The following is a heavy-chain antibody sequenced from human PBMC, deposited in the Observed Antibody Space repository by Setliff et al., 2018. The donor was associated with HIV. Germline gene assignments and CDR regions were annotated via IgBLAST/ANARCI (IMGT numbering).Heavy chain of an antibody. CDR2: IRDNGVSP. D-gene: IGHD4-17*01. CDR3: TKGVQRLRPYYLDS. Sequence: GGSLRLSCAASGFIFSNYGMTWVRQAPGEGLEWVSGIRDNGVSPYYADSVTGRFTISRDNTKNTLYLQMNSLRVEDTAIYYCTKGVQRLRPYYLDSWGQGILVTVS. CDR1: GFIFSNYG. J-gene: IGHJ4*02. V-gene: IGHV3-23*01.